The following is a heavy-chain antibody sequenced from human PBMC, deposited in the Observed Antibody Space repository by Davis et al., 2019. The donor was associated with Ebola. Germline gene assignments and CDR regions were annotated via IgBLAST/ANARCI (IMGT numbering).Heavy chain of an antibody. CDR1: GYTFTSYY. CDR3: ARDRDDIVLMVYARRGFDY. D-gene: IGHD2-8*01. J-gene: IGHJ4*02. V-gene: IGHV1-46*01. Sequence: ASVKVSCKASGYTFTSYYMYWMRQAPGQGLEWMGIINPSGGSTSYAQKFQGRVTMTRDTSTSTVYMELSSLRSEDTAVYYCARDRDDIVLMVYARRGFDYWGQGTLVTVSS. CDR2: INPSGGST.